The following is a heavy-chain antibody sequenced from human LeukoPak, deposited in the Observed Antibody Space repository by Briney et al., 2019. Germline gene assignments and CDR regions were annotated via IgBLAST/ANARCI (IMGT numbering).Heavy chain of an antibody. CDR2: IYHTGST. V-gene: IGHV4-30-2*01. Sequence: PSETLSLTCTVSGGSISGSGYYWRWIRQPPGKGLDWIGYIYHTGSTYYNPSLASRLTISVDRSKNQFSLRLTSVTAADTAVFYCARGGVGPTTNWFDPWGQGTLVTVSS. CDR3: ARGGVGPTTNWFDP. CDR1: GGSISGSGYY. J-gene: IGHJ5*02. D-gene: IGHD1-26*01.